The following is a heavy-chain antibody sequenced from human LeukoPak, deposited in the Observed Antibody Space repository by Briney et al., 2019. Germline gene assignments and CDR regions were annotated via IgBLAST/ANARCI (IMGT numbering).Heavy chain of an antibody. CDR1: GFTFSSYP. CDR2: ISYDGSNK. D-gene: IGHD5-24*01. V-gene: IGHV3-30-3*01. J-gene: IGHJ4*02. CDR3: ARATWARSGLDYFDY. Sequence: PGRSLSLSCAASGFTFSSYPMHWVRQAPGKGLEWVTLISYDGSNKYYADSVKGRFTISRDISKNTLYLQMNSLRAEDTAVYYCARATWARSGLDYFDYWGQGTLVTVSS.